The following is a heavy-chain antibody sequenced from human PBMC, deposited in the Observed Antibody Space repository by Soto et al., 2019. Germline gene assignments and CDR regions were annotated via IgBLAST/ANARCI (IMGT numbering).Heavy chain of an antibody. CDR3: VRGCGRRSCPYFFDY. J-gene: IGHJ4*02. CDR1: GFSFETYW. D-gene: IGHD2-2*01. V-gene: IGHV3-7*01. Sequence: EVQLVESGGGLVQPGGSLRLSCTASGFSFETYWMSWVRQAPGKGLEWVATIRQDGSEKHYVNSVRGRFIISRDNAEMSLSLQMNSLRVEDATVYYCVRGCGRRSCPYFFDYWGQGALVTVSS. CDR2: IRQDGSEK.